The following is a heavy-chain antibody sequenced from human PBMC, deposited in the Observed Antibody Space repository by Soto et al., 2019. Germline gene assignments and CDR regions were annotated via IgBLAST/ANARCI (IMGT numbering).Heavy chain of an antibody. V-gene: IGHV3-15*01. D-gene: IGHD6-13*01. Sequence: GGSLRLSCAASGFTFSNAWMSWVRQAPGKGLEWVGRIKSKTDGGTTDYAAPVKGRFTISRDDSKNTLYLQMNSLKTEDTAVYYCTTYEDGIAGNAFDIWGQGTVVTVSS. CDR2: IKSKTDGGTT. J-gene: IGHJ3*02. CDR3: TTYEDGIAGNAFDI. CDR1: GFTFSNAW.